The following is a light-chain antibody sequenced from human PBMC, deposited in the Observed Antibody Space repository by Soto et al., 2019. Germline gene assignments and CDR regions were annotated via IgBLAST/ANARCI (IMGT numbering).Light chain of an antibody. CDR1: SSNFGAGYD. V-gene: IGLV1-40*01. J-gene: IGLJ1*01. Sequence: QSVLTQPPSVSGAPGQRVTISCTGSSSNFGAGYDVHWYQHLPGTAPKLLIYGNNNRPSGVPDRFSGSKSGTSATLGITGFQTGDEADYYCGSWDSSLSAYVFGTGTKVTVL. CDR3: GSWDSSLSAYV. CDR2: GNN.